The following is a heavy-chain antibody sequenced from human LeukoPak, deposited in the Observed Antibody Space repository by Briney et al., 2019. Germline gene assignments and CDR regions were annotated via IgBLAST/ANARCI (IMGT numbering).Heavy chain of an antibody. D-gene: IGHD6-13*01. Sequence: GGSLRLSCAASGFTFSSYSMNWVRQAPGKGLEWVSSISSSSSYIYYADSVKGRFTISRDNAKNSLYLQMNSLRAEDTAVYYCARSIAAAAVPPFDYWGQGTLVTVSS. J-gene: IGHJ4*02. CDR1: GFTFSSYS. V-gene: IGHV3-21*01. CDR2: ISSSSSYI. CDR3: ARSIAAAAVPPFDY.